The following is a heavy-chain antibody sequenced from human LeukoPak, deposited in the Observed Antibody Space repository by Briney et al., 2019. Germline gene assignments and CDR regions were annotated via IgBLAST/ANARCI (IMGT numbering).Heavy chain of an antibody. CDR1: GYTFTSYG. D-gene: IGHD3-22*01. V-gene: IGHV1-8*03. CDR2: MNPNSGIT. Sequence: RASVKVSCKASGYTFTSYGINWVRQATGLGLEWMGWMNPNSGITGYAQKFQGRVTISRNTSISTAYMELSSLRSEDTAVYYCAREDYYDSGSNDYWGQGTLVTVSS. CDR3: AREDYYDSGSNDY. J-gene: IGHJ4*02.